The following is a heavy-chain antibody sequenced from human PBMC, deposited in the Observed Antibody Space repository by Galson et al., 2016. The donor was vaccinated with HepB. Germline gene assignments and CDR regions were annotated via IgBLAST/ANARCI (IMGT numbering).Heavy chain of an antibody. CDR1: GFTFSYYA. J-gene: IGHJ4*02. CDR2: VRASGNGGTT. Sequence: SLRLSCAASGFTFSYYAMSWVRQAPGRGLQWVSVVRASGNGGTTHYAASVKGRLTISRDNQKNTLHLQMNSLRAEDTAVYYCAILGMYYRASSDYITEDHWGQGTLVTVSS. CDR3: AILGMYYRASSDYITEDH. V-gene: IGHV3-23*01. D-gene: IGHD3-22*01.